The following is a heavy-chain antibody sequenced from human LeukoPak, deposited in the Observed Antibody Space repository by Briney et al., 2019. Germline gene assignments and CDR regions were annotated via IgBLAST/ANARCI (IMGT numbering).Heavy chain of an antibody. Sequence: GSLRLSCAASGFTVSSNYMSWVRQAPGKGLEWVSVIYSGGSTYYADSVKGRFTISRDNSKNTLYLQMNSLRAEDTAVYYCARDLIVVVPAAHYYYYGMDVWGQGTTVTVSS. J-gene: IGHJ6*02. CDR3: ARDLIVVVPAAHYYYYGMDV. CDR2: IYSGGST. V-gene: IGHV3-53*01. D-gene: IGHD2-2*01. CDR1: GFTVSSNY.